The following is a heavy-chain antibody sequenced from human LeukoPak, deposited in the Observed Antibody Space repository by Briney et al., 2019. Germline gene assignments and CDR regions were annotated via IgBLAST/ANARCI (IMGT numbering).Heavy chain of an antibody. D-gene: IGHD4-17*01. CDR2: IYYSGST. J-gene: IGHJ4*02. CDR1: GGSISSYY. CDR3: ARDAYGYGDPYYFDY. V-gene: IGHV4-59*01. Sequence: SETPSLTCTVSGGSISSYYWSWIRQPPGKGLEWIGYIYYSGSTNYNPSLKSRVTISVDTSKNQFSLKLSSVTAADTAVYYCARDAYGYGDPYYFDYWGQGTLVTVSS.